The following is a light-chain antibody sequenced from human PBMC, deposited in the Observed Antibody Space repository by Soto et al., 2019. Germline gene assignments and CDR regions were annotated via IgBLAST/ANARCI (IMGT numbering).Light chain of an antibody. CDR1: SSDVGGYNY. CDR3: SSYPASNNHYA. J-gene: IGLJ1*01. Sequence: QSALTQPPSASGSPGQSVTISCTGTSSDVGGYNYVSWYQQHPGKAPKLMIYEVSKRPSGVPDRFSGSKSGNTASLTVSGLQADDQAAYYCSSYPASNNHYAFGTGTKVTV. V-gene: IGLV2-8*01. CDR2: EVS.